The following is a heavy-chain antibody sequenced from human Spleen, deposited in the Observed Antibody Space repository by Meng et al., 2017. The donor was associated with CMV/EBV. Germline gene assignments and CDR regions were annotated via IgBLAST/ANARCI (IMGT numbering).Heavy chain of an antibody. V-gene: IGHV3-15*01. CDR2: IKSKTDGGTT. CDR1: GFTFSSYS. J-gene: IGHJ4*02. D-gene: IGHD3-3*01. CDR3: TTDNDLIDY. Sequence: GESLKISCAASGFTFSSYSMNWVRQAPGKGLEWVGRIKSKTDGGTTDYAAPVKGRFTISRDDSKNTLYLQMNSLKTEDTAVYYCTTDNDLIDYWGQGTLVTVSS.